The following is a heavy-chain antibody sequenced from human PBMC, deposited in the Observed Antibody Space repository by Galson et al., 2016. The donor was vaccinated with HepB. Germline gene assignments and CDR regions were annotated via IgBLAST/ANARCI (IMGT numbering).Heavy chain of an antibody. J-gene: IGHJ4*02. D-gene: IGHD1-26*01. CDR1: GFIFSTSN. V-gene: IGHV3-48*02. Sequence: SLRLSCAASGFIFSTSNMNCVRQAPGKGLERVSYISRSSSSRYYADSVKGRFTISRDNAKNSLYLQMNSLRDEDSAIYYCAIDLTRMVGANGFWGRGTLVSVSS. CDR2: ISRSSSSR. CDR3: AIDLTRMVGANGF.